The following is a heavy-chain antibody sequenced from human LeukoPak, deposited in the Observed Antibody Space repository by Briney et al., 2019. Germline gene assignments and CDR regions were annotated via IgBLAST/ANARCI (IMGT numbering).Heavy chain of an antibody. CDR1: GYTFSSYG. V-gene: IGHV1-46*01. Sequence: ASVKVSCKASGYTFSSYGITWVRQAPGQGLEWMGIINPSGGSTSYAQKFQGRVTMTRDTSTSTVYMELSSLRSEDTAVYYCARVGYCSGGSCYRGSDNFDYWGQGTLVTVSS. CDR2: INPSGGST. D-gene: IGHD2-15*01. J-gene: IGHJ4*02. CDR3: ARVGYCSGGSCYRGSDNFDY.